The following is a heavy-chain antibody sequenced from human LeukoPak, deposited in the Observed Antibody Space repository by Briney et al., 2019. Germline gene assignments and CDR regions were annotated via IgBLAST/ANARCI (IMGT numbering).Heavy chain of an antibody. Sequence: SETLSLTCTVSGGSISSYYWSWIRQPAGKGLEWIGRIYTTGITNYNPSLKSRVTMSVDTSKNQFSLKLTSVTAADTAVYYCARDGYYYDSSGYYFWGQGTLVTVSP. V-gene: IGHV4-4*07. J-gene: IGHJ4*02. D-gene: IGHD3-22*01. CDR1: GGSISSYY. CDR3: ARDGYYYDSSGYYF. CDR2: IYTTGIT.